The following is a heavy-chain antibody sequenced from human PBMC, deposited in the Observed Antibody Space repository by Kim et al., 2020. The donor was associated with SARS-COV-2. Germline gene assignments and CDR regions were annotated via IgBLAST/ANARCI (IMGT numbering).Heavy chain of an antibody. D-gene: IGHD5-18*01. CDR2: IDGGNGNT. CDR3: AREYITDIAMAAMYDY. V-gene: IGHV1-3*01. Sequence: ASVKVSCKASGYTFYTYTMHWVRQAPGQRLEWMGCIDGGNGNTQYSQKFQGRVTFTRDTSATTAYMKVSSLRSEDTAVYFCAREYITDIAMAAMYDYWG. J-gene: IGHJ4*01. CDR1: GYTFYTYT.